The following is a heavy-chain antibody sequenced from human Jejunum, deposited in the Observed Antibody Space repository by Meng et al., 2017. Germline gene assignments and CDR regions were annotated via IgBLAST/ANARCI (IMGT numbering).Heavy chain of an antibody. CDR3: ARDHAPYISGWPHDP. V-gene: IGHV3-74*01. Sequence: GESLKISCAASGFTFNTYWMHWVRQAPGKVLVWVSRINSDGRTTSYADSVKGRFTISRDNAENTLYLQINNLRPEDTAVYYCARDHAPYISGWPHDPWGQGTLVTVSS. D-gene: IGHD6-19*01. CDR1: GFTFNTYW. CDR2: INSDGRTT. J-gene: IGHJ5*02.